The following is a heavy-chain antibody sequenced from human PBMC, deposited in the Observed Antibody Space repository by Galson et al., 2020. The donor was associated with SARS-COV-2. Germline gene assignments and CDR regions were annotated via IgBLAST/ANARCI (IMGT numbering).Heavy chain of an antibody. CDR3: ARGRFYNSTGYSTSYYFDS. CDR2: IFSSVTT. V-gene: IGHV4-31*03. J-gene: IGHJ4*02. Sequence: SETLSLTCTVSGVSVISGGNHWTWIRQNPGKGLEWIGHIFSSVTTYYSPSLKSRVIISVDKSQNQFSLRLSSVTAADTAVYYCARGRFYNSTGYSTSYYFDSWGQGTLVTVSS. D-gene: IGHD3-22*01. CDR1: GVSVISGGNH.